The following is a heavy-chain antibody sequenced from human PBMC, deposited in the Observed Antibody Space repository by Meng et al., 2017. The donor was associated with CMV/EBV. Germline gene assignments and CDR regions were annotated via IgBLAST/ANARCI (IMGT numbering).Heavy chain of an antibody. CDR3: ARGPGVVVPAATDY. D-gene: IGHD2-2*01. J-gene: IGHJ4*02. CDR1: GGTFSSYA. CDR2: IIPIFGTA. Sequence: SVKVSCKASGGTFSSYAISWVRQAPGQGLEWMGGIIPIFGTANYAQKLQGRVTMTTDTSTSTAYMELRSLRSDDTAVYYCARGPGVVVPAATDYWGQGTLVTVSS. V-gene: IGHV1-69*05.